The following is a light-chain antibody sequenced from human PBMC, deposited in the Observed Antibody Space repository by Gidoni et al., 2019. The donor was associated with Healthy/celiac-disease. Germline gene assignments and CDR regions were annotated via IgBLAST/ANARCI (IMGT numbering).Light chain of an antibody. CDR2: AAS. CDR1: QSISSF. J-gene: IGKJ3*01. V-gene: IGKV1-39*01. CDR3: QQSYSTPFT. Sequence: DSQMTQSPSSLSASVGDRVTITCRASQSISSFLNWYQQKPGKAPKLLIYAASSLQSGVPSRFSGSGSGTDFTLTISSLQPDDFATYYCQQSYSTPFTFGPGTKVDIK.